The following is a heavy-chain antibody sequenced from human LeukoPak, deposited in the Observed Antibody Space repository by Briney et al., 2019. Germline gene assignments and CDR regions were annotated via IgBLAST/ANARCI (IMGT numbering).Heavy chain of an antibody. CDR2: IYYSGST. Sequence: PSETLSLTCTASGGSISSYYWSWIRQPPGKGLEWIGYIYYSGSTNYNPTLKSRVTISVDTSKNQFSLKLSSVTAADTAVYYCARYTYEFFDYWGQGTLVTVSS. D-gene: IGHD2-2*02. CDR3: ARYTYEFFDY. V-gene: IGHV4-59*01. J-gene: IGHJ4*02. CDR1: GGSISSYY.